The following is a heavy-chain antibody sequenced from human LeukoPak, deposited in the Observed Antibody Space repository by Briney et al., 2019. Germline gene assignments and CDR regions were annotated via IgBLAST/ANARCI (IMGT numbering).Heavy chain of an antibody. Sequence: ASVKDSCKASGYTFTGYYMHWVRQAPGQGLEWMGWINPNSGGTNYAQKFQGRVTMTRDTSISTAYMELSRLRSDDTAVYYCARDQTRITMVRGAPYYYYMDVWGKGTTVTVSS. CDR1: GYTFTGYY. V-gene: IGHV1-2*02. D-gene: IGHD3-10*01. CDR3: ARDQTRITMVRGAPYYYYMDV. J-gene: IGHJ6*03. CDR2: INPNSGGT.